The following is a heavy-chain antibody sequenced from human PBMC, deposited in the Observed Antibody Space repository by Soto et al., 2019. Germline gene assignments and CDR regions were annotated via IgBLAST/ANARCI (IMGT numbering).Heavy chain of an antibody. J-gene: IGHJ6*02. CDR2: ISTYNGNT. CDR3: ARDPYHVLMVNAPNLYGMDV. Sequence: GASVKVSCKASGYTFSFYTINWVRQAPGQGLEWMGRISTYNGNTNYPQSLQGRLTMTTDTSTTTAYMELRSLRSDDTAVYYCARDPYHVLMVNAPNLYGMDVWGQGTTVTVSS. D-gene: IGHD2-8*01. V-gene: IGHV1-18*01. CDR1: GYTFSFYT.